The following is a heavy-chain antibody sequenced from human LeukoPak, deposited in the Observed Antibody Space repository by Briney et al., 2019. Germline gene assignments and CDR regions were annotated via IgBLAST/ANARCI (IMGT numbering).Heavy chain of an antibody. CDR3: ARGYCSGGSCYSVENWFDP. CDR1: GYTFTGFY. J-gene: IGHJ5*02. CDR2: INPNRGGT. V-gene: IGHV1-2*06. D-gene: IGHD2-15*01. Sequence: ASVTVSCTAAGYTFTGFYMFWVRQAPGHGPEWMGRINPNRGGTNDAQKFQGRVTITRDTSISTAYMGLSRLRSDDTAVYYCARGYCSGGSCYSVENWFDPWGQGTLVTVSS.